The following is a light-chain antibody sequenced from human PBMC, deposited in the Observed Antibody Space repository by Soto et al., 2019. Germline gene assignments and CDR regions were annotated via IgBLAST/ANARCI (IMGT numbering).Light chain of an antibody. CDR2: DVR. V-gene: IGLV2-14*01. CDR3: SSYTSISTYV. J-gene: IGLJ1*01. Sequence: QSALTQPGSVSGSPGQSITISCTGTSSDVGGYNFVSWYQQHPGKAPKLMIYDVRNRPSGVSNRFSGSKSVNTASLTISGLQAEDEADYYCSSYTSISTYVFGTGTKVNVL. CDR1: SSDVGGYNF.